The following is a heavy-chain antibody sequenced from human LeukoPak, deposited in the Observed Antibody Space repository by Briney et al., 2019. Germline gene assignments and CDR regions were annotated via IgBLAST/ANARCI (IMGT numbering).Heavy chain of an antibody. J-gene: IGHJ3*02. CDR3: ARPHDYDGGGAFDI. Sequence: PGRSLRLSCAASGFAFSTYGMHWVRQAPGKGLEWVAVIWYDGSNKYYADSVKGRFTISRDNSKNTLYLQMNSLRVDDTAVYYCARPHDYDGGGAFDIWGQGTMVTVSS. CDR1: GFAFSTYG. V-gene: IGHV3-33*01. D-gene: IGHD4-17*01. CDR2: IWYDGSNK.